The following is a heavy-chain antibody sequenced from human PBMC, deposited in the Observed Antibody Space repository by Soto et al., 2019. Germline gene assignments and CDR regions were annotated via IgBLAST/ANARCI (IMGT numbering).Heavy chain of an antibody. J-gene: IGHJ6*02. D-gene: IGHD3-10*02. V-gene: IGHV5-51*01. CDR1: GYSFTSYW. CDR2: LYPGDSDT. CDR3: ASSCTGRPDDYYGMDV. Sequence: GESLKISCKGSGYSFTSYWIGWVRQMPGKGLEWMGILYPGDSDTRYSPSFPGQVTISADKSSSTAYLQWSSLKPSDTAMYYCASSCTGRPDDYYGMDVWGQGTTVTVSS.